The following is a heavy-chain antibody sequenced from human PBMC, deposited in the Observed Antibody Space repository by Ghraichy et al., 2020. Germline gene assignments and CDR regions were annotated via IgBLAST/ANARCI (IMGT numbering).Heavy chain of an antibody. Sequence: GGSLRLSCAASGFTFSSYEMNWVRQAPGKGLEWVSYISSSGNTRYYADSVKGRFTISRDNAKNSLYLQMNTLRAEDTAVYYCARDVDAVSGIFYYYYGMDVSGQGTTVTVSS. J-gene: IGHJ6*02. CDR3: ARDVDAVSGIFYYYYGMDV. D-gene: IGHD6-19*01. CDR2: ISSSGNTR. CDR1: GFTFSSYE. V-gene: IGHV3-48*03.